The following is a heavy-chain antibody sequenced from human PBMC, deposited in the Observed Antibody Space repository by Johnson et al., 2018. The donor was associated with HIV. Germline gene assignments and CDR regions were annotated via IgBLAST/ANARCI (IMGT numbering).Heavy chain of an antibody. CDR3: AKESETYGGNIGFEHPFDI. V-gene: IGHV3-30*04. J-gene: IGHJ3*02. CDR1: GFTFTSYA. D-gene: IGHD4-23*01. CDR2: ISYDGSNK. Sequence: QVQLVESGGGVVQPGRSLRLSCAASGFTFTSYAMHWVRQAPGKGLEWVAVISYDGSNKYYADSVKGRFTISRDNSKNTLFLQMNSLRAEDTAVFYCAKESETYGGNIGFEHPFDIWGQGTMVTVSS.